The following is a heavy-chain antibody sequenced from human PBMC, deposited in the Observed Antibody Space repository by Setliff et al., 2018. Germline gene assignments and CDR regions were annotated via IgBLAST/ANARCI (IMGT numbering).Heavy chain of an antibody. Sequence: GGSLRLSCAASGFTFSSYSMNWVRQAPGKGLEWVSYISSSSSTIYYADSVKGRFTISRDNAKNSLYLQMNSLRAEDTAVYYCARDNIGSGWDVVDYWGQGTLVTVSS. CDR2: ISSSSSTI. D-gene: IGHD6-19*01. J-gene: IGHJ4*02. CDR3: ARDNIGSGWDVVDY. V-gene: IGHV3-48*04. CDR1: GFTFSSYS.